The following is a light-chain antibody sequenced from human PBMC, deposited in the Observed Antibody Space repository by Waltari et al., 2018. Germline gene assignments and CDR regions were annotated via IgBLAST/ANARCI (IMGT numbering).Light chain of an antibody. Sequence: QSALTQPRSVSGSPGQSVTISCTGTSSDVGDYNYVSWYQQHPGKAPKLIIYDVSKRPSGVPDRFSGSKSGNTASLTISGLQSEDESDYYCCSYVDRPRVFGGGTKLTVL. CDR2: DVS. CDR1: SSDVGDYNY. V-gene: IGLV2-11*01. J-gene: IGLJ3*02. CDR3: CSYVDRPRV.